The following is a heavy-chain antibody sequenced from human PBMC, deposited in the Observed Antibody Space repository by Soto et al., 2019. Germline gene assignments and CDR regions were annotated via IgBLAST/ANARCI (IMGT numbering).Heavy chain of an antibody. J-gene: IGHJ5*01. D-gene: IGHD6-13*01. V-gene: IGHV1-69*01. CDR3: ARSASHGSSWYFCFDS. CDR2: IIPLFGTT. CDR1: GGTFSRHA. Sequence: QVQLVQSGADVKMPGSSVKISCKTSGGTFSRHAINWVRQAPGQGLEWMGGIIPLFGTTNYAQTFKGRVTISADESTSTPCMLLSSLTSWDAAVYCCARSASHGSSWYFCFDSWGQGTLLTVSS.